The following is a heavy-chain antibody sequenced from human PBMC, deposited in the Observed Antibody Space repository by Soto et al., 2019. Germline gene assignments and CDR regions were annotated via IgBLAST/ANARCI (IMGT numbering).Heavy chain of an antibody. CDR2: TSYDGTNK. Sequence: QVQLVESGGGVVQPGTSLRVSCVASGFTFGSYVIHWVRQAPGKGLEWVALTSYDGTNKYYGDSVRGRFTISRDNSRKTVDLQMDSLRVEDTALYYCARWGTTGGLDVWGQGTLVSVS. J-gene: IGHJ1*01. V-gene: IGHV3-30*19. D-gene: IGHD3-16*01. CDR3: ARWGTTGGLDV. CDR1: GFTFGSYV.